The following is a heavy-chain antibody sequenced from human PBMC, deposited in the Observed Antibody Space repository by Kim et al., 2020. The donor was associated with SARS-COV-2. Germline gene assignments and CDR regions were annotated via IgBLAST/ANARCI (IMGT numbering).Heavy chain of an antibody. V-gene: IGHV3-30*04. CDR2: ISYDGSNK. CDR3: ARGGSGLWAEYYYYGMDV. J-gene: IGHJ6*01. D-gene: IGHD5-18*01. Sequence: GGSLRRSCAASGFTFSSYAMHWVRQAPGKGLEWVAVISYDGSNKYYADTVKGRFTISRDNSKNTLYLQMNSLRAEDTAVYYCARGGSGLWAEYYYYGMDV. CDR1: GFTFSSYA.